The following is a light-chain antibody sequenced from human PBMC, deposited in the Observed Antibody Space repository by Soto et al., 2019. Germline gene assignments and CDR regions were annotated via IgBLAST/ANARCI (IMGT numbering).Light chain of an antibody. CDR3: SSYTSSTTLKV. V-gene: IGLV2-14*03. CDR1: SSDVGGYNY. CDR2: DVN. Sequence: QSALTQPASVSGSPGQSITISCTGTSSDVGGYNYVSWYQQHPGKAPKLMIYDVNNRPSGVSNRFSGSKSGNTASLTISGLQAEDDADYYCSSYTSSTTLKVFGGGTQLTVL. J-gene: IGLJ2*01.